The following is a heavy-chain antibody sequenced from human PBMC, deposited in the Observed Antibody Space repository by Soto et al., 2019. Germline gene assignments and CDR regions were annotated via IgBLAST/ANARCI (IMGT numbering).Heavy chain of an antibody. D-gene: IGHD4-17*01. CDR2: ISYTGSA. J-gene: IGHJ6*02. V-gene: IGHV4-59*01. CDR1: GGSINYSY. Sequence: SETLSLTCTVSGGSINYSYWTWIRQPPGKGLEWIGYISYTGSANYNASLKSRLTISVDTSKNQFSLKLSSVTAADTALYYCARVNYGDYYYGMDVCGQATTVTVSS. CDR3: ARVNYGDYYYGMDV.